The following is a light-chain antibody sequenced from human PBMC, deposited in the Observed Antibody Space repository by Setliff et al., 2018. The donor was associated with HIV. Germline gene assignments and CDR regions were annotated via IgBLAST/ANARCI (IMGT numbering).Light chain of an antibody. Sequence: QSALTQPRSVSGSPGQSVTISCTGTSSVVGASNSVSWYQHHPGKAPKVIIYDVSDRPSGVPDRFSGSKSGNTASLTISGLQAEDEVDYYCCSYAGSYTSLYVFGTGTKVTVL. V-gene: IGLV2-11*01. CDR2: DVS. CDR3: CSYAGSYTSLYV. J-gene: IGLJ1*01. CDR1: SSVVGASNS.